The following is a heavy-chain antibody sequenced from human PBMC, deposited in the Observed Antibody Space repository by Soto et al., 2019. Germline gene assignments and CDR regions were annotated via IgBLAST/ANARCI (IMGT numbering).Heavy chain of an antibody. J-gene: IGHJ4*02. CDR2: IYWDDDK. Sequence: QITLKESGPTLVKPTQTLTLTCTFSGFSLSTRGVGVGWIRQPPGKALEWLALIYWDDDKRYSPSLKSRLTITKDTSKNQVVLTMTNMDPVDTATYYCAHRPIAAAGTGYFDYWGQGTLVTVSS. CDR3: AHRPIAAAGTGYFDY. V-gene: IGHV2-5*02. D-gene: IGHD6-13*01. CDR1: GFSLSTRGVG.